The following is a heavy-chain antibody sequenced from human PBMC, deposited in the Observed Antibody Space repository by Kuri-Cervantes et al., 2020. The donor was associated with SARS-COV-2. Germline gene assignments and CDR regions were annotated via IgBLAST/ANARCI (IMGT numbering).Heavy chain of an antibody. V-gene: IGHV3-49*02. CDR1: GVTFSSYT. CDR3: TRESLGYCTNGVCPAVAFDI. J-gene: IGHJ3*02. Sequence: GESLKISCAASGVTFSSYTMSWVRQAPGKGLEWVGFIRSKAYGGTTEYAASVKGRFTISRDDSKSIAYLQMNSLKTEDTAVYYCTRESLGYCTNGVCPAVAFDIWGQGTMVTVSS. CDR2: IRSKAYGGTT. D-gene: IGHD2-8*01.